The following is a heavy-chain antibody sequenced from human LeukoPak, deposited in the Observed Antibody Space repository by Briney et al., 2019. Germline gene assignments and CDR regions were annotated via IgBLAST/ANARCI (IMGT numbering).Heavy chain of an antibody. D-gene: IGHD2-15*01. CDR3: ARSHACSGGSCAYYFDY. CDR2: ISSSGSYI. Sequence: PGRSLRLSCAAYGFTFSSYGIHWVRQAPGKGLEWVSSISSSGSYIYYADSVRGRFTIARDNAKKSLYLQMNSLRAEDTAVYYCARSHACSGGSCAYYFDYWGQGTLVTVSS. V-gene: IGHV3-21*04. CDR1: GFTFSSYG. J-gene: IGHJ4*02.